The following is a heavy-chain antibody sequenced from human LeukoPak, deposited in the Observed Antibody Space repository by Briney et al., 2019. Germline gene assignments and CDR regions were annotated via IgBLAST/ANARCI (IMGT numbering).Heavy chain of an antibody. Sequence: PSQTLSLTCTVSGGSISSGSYYWSWIRQPAGKGLEWIRRIYTSGSTNYNPSLKSRVTISVDTSKNQFSLKLSSVTAADTAVYYCARDGSGTVTTGVYYYYYYMDVWGKGTTATVSS. CDR2: IYTSGST. CDR3: ARDGSGTVTTGVYYYYYYMDV. J-gene: IGHJ6*03. V-gene: IGHV4-61*02. D-gene: IGHD4-11*01. CDR1: GGSISSGSYY.